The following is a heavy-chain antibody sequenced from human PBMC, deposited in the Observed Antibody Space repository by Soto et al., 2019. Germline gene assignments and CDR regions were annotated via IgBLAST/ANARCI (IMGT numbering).Heavy chain of an antibody. CDR3: AKDLTLGIVGAWGHYFEY. J-gene: IGHJ4*02. CDR1: GFTFSSFA. V-gene: IGHV3-30-3*01. Sequence: QEQLVESGGGVLQPGRSLRLSCAASGFTFSSFAMHWVRQAPGKGLEWVAFISYDGSNTYYADSVKGRVTISRDNSKKTVYLEINSLRAEDTAVYHCAKDLTLGIVGAWGHYFEYWGQGTLVTVSS. CDR2: ISYDGSNT. D-gene: IGHD1-26*01.